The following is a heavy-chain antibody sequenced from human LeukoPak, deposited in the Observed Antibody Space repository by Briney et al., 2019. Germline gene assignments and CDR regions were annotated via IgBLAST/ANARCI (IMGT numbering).Heavy chain of an antibody. D-gene: IGHD4-11*01. Sequence: ASVKVSCKASGYTFTGYYMHWVRQAPGQGLEWMGWINPNSGDTNYAQKFQGRVTMTRDTSISTAFMELSRLRSDDTATYYCARAGGVTVTTTWGQGTLVTVSS. V-gene: IGHV1-2*02. J-gene: IGHJ5*02. CDR1: GYTFTGYY. CDR3: ARAGGVTVTTT. CDR2: INPNSGDT.